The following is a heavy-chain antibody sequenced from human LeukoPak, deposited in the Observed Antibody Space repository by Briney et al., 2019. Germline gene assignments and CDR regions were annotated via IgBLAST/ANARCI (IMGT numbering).Heavy chain of an antibody. V-gene: IGHV3-23*01. CDR1: GFTFSSYA. CDR2: ISGSGGST. J-gene: IGHJ3*02. D-gene: IGHD3-22*01. Sequence: PGGSLRLSCAASGFTFSSYAMSWVRQAPGKGLEWVSAISGSGGSTYYADSVKGRFTISRDNSKNTLYLQMNSLRAEDTAVYYCAREGNYYDSSGYYFSGAFDIWGQGTMVTVSS. CDR3: AREGNYYDSSGYYFSGAFDI.